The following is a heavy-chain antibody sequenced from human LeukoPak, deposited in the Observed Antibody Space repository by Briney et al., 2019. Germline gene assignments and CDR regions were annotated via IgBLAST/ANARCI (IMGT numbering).Heavy chain of an antibody. J-gene: IGHJ4*02. CDR3: ASLLSSGYYEGPLDY. Sequence: GGSLRLSCAASGFTFSSYGMHWVRQAPGKGLEWVAVIWYDGSNKYYADSVKGRFTISRDNSKNTLYLQMNSLRAEDTAVYYCASLLSSGYYEGPLDYWGQGTLVTVSS. CDR2: IWYDGSNK. V-gene: IGHV3-33*01. CDR1: GFTFSSYG. D-gene: IGHD3-22*01.